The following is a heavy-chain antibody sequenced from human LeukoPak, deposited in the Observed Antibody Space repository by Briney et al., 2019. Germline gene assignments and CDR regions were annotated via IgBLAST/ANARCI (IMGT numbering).Heavy chain of an antibody. CDR3: ASGRAQYWLAAAGDYFDY. D-gene: IGHD6-13*01. J-gene: IGHJ4*02. CDR2: ISAYNGNT. V-gene: IGHV1-18*01. CDR1: GYTFTSYG. Sequence: ASVKVSCKASGYTFTSYGISWVRQAPGQGLEWMGWISAYNGNTNYAQKLQGRVTMTTDTSTSTAYMELRSLRSDDTAVYYCASGRAQYWLAAAGDYFDYWGQGTLVTVSS.